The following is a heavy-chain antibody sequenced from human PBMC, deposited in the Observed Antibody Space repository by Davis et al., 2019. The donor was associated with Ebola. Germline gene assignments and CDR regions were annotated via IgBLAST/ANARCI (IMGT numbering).Heavy chain of an antibody. CDR1: EFSVNNDY. CDR2: IYSGGGT. Sequence: GGSLRLSCTASEFSVNNDYMSWVRQAPGKGLQWVSLIYSGGGTYYADSVRGRFTISRDNSKNTLYLQMNSLRGDDTALYYCAKDWSGYFPYGLDVWGQGTTVTVSS. D-gene: IGHD3-3*01. V-gene: IGHV3-53*01. J-gene: IGHJ6*02. CDR3: AKDWSGYFPYGLDV.